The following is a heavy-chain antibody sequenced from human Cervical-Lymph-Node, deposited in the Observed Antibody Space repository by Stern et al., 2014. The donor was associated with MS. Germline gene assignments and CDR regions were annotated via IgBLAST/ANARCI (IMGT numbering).Heavy chain of an antibody. Sequence: VQLVQSGAEVKKPGSSVKVSCKVSGATFSTNGISWGRQGPGQGLEWMGATVPIFERSNYAQRFRGRVTITADESTSTAYMELTSLRSDDTGVYYCAREHHGGNFAAWGQGTLVTVSS. CDR2: TVPIFERS. CDR1: GATFSTNG. J-gene: IGHJ5*02. CDR3: AREHHGGNFAA. D-gene: IGHD4-23*01. V-gene: IGHV1-69*01.